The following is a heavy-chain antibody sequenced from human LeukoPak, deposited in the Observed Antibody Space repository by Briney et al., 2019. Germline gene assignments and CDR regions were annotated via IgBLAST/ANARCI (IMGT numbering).Heavy chain of an antibody. J-gene: IGHJ4*02. D-gene: IGHD5-18*01. CDR3: ARDKDSSMVKLYDS. Sequence: GGSLRLSCVGSQFTFSNYWMSWVRQAPGKGLEWVANIKQDGSDKYYVDSVKGRFIISRDNAQNSLYLQMNSLRADDTAVYYCARDKDSSMVKLYDSWGQGALVTVSS. V-gene: IGHV3-7*01. CDR1: QFTFSNYW. CDR2: IKQDGSDK.